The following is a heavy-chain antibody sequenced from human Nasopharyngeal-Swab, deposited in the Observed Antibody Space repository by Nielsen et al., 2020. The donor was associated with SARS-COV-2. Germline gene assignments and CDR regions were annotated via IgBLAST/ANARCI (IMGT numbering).Heavy chain of an antibody. Sequence: GGSLRLSCAASGFTFSSYAMSWVRQAPGKGLEWVSAISGSGGNTYYADSVKGRFTISRDYSKKTLYLQMNSLRGEDTAIYYCVKDLAYDEVSWGQGTLVTVSS. V-gene: IGHV3-23*01. J-gene: IGHJ5*02. CDR3: VKDLAYDEVS. CDR1: GFTFSSYA. CDR2: ISGSGGNT. D-gene: IGHD5-12*01.